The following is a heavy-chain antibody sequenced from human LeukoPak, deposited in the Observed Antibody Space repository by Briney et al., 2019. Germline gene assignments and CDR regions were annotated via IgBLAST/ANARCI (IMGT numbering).Heavy chain of an antibody. CDR2: ISDGGGST. CDR1: GFTFSSYA. D-gene: IGHD3-10*01. Sequence: GGSLRLSCAASGFTFSSYAMSWVRQAPGKGLEWVSTISDGGGSTYYADSVKGRFTISRDNYKNTLYLQMDSLRAEDMAMYYCAKVPYSDYGSGRPPFMDVWGQGTRSPSP. J-gene: IGHJ6*02. CDR3: AKVPYSDYGSGRPPFMDV. V-gene: IGHV3-23*01.